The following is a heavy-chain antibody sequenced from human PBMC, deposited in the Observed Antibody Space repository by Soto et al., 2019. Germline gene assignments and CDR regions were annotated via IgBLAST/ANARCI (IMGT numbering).Heavy chain of an antibody. CDR2: IWYDGSNK. V-gene: IGHV3-33*01. Sequence: GGSLRLSCAASGFTFSSYGMHWVRQAPGKGLEWVAVIWYDGSNKYYADSVKGRFTISRDNSKNTLYLQMNSLRAEDTAVYYCARRPRRHDFWSGQTTNYYGMDVWGQGTTVTVSS. J-gene: IGHJ6*02. CDR3: ARRPRRHDFWSGQTTNYYGMDV. D-gene: IGHD3-3*01. CDR1: GFTFSSYG.